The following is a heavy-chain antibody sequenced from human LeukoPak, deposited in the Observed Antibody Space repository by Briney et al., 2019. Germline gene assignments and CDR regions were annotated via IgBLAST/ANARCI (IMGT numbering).Heavy chain of an antibody. CDR3: AREMETGTVVTPGY. D-gene: IGHD4-23*01. CDR1: GYTFTDYH. V-gene: IGHV1-2*02. J-gene: IGHJ4*02. Sequence: GASVKVSCKASGYTFTDYHMQWVRQSPGQGLEWMGWINPNSGGTNYAQKFQGRVTLTRDTSFSTTNMELRSLRSDDTAVYYCAREMETGTVVTPGYWGQRTLVTVSS. CDR2: INPNSGGT.